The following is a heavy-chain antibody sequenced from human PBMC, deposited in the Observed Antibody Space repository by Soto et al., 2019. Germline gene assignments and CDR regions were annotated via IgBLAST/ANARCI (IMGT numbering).Heavy chain of an antibody. Sequence: PGGSLRLSCAASGFTFSGSAVHWVRQASGKGLEWVGRIRSKANSYATAYAASVKGRFTISRDDSKNTAYLQMNSLKTEDTAVYYCTSIFDFWSGYPPGDYYGMDVWGQGTTVTVSS. CDR1: GFTFSGSA. CDR2: IRSKANSYAT. V-gene: IGHV3-73*01. CDR3: TSIFDFWSGYPPGDYYGMDV. J-gene: IGHJ6*02. D-gene: IGHD3-3*01.